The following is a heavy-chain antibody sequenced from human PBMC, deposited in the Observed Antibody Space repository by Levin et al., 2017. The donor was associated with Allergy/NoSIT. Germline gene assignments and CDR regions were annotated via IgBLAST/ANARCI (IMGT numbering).Heavy chain of an antibody. V-gene: IGHV3-23*01. CDR1: GFSISEYA. J-gene: IGHJ3*01. D-gene: IGHD1-1*01. Sequence: SGGSLRLSCAVSGFSISEYAMAWVRQAPGKGLEWVSEITGGGFNTYYRDSVKGRFTVSKDDSKDTLYLDLSSLRVEDTAVYYCAKKQGGTSGFSFDVWGQGTMVTVSS. CDR2: ITGGGFNT. CDR3: AKKQGGTSGFSFDV.